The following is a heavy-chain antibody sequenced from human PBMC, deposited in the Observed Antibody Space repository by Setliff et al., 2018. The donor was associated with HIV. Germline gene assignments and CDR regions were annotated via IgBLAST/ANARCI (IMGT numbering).Heavy chain of an antibody. J-gene: IGHJ4*02. CDR3: VRGYYYDKTGYGTFDI. CDR1: GYTFTSYD. Sequence: GASVKVSCKASGYTFTSYDINWVRQATGQGLEWMGWMSADSGDTKYAQKIQGRVNMTRDTSTDTAYVELRSLRFDDTALYYCVRGYYYDKTGYGTFDIWGQGALVTVSS. D-gene: IGHD3-22*01. CDR2: MSADSGDT. V-gene: IGHV1-18*01.